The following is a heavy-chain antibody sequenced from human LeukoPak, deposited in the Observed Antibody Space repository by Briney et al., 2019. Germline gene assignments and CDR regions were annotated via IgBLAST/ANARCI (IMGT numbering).Heavy chain of an antibody. CDR1: GGSFSGYY. Sequence: PSETLSLTCAVYGGSFSGYYWSWIRQPPGKGLEWIGEINHSGSTNYNPSLKSRVTISVDTSKNQFSLKLSSVTAADTAVYYCARGRRYSSGWYWNYWGQGTLVTVSS. CDR2: INHSGST. V-gene: IGHV4-34*01. J-gene: IGHJ4*02. D-gene: IGHD6-19*01. CDR3: ARGRRYSSGWYWNY.